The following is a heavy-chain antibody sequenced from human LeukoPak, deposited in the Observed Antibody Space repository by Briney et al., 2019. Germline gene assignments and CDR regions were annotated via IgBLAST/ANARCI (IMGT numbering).Heavy chain of an antibody. J-gene: IGHJ4*02. V-gene: IGHV3-23*01. CDR3: AKDVLVRYYDGSGYYCDT. CDR1: GFTFSSYA. CDR2: ISVSGGST. D-gene: IGHD3-22*01. Sequence: GGSLRLSCAASGFTFSSYAMNWVRQAPGRGLEWVSGISVSGGSTHYADSVKGRFTISRDNSKNTVYLQMNSLRAEDTAVYYCAKDVLVRYYDGSGYYCDTWGQGTLVNVSS.